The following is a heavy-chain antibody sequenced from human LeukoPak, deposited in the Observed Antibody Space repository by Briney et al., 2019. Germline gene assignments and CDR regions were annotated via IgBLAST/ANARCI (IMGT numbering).Heavy chain of an antibody. J-gene: IGHJ4*02. CDR1: GGTFSSYA. D-gene: IGHD5-12*01. V-gene: IGHV1-69*05. CDR3: ARGTDMTPISGYYSFVY. CDR2: IIPIFGTA. Sequence: SVTVSCKASGGTFSSYAISWVRQAPGQGLEWMGGIIPIFGTANYAQKFQGRVTITTDESTSTAYMELSSLRSEDTAVYYCARGTDMTPISGYYSFVYWGQGTLVSVSS.